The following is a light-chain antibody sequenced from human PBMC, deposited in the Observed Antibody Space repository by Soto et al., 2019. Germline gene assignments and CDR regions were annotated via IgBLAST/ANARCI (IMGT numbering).Light chain of an antibody. CDR3: QQYNTWPPWT. CDR2: GAS. J-gene: IGKJ1*01. Sequence: EVVMTQSPATLSVSPGERATLSCRASQSVSTTLAWYQQRPGQSPRLLIYGASTRATGIPARFSGSGSGTEFTLTISSLQSEDFAVYFCQQYNTWPPWTFGQGTKVDFK. V-gene: IGKV3-15*01. CDR1: QSVSTT.